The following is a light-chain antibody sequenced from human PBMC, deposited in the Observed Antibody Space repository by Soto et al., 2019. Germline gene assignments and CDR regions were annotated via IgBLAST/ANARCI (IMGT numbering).Light chain of an antibody. CDR2: DAS. Sequence: EIVLTQSPATLSLSPGERATLSCRASQSVSIYFAWYQQKPGQAPRLLIYDASNLATGIPARFSGSGSGTDFTLTISSLEPEDFAVYYCQQRSKCPLTFGGGTKVEIK. CDR3: QQRSKCPLT. J-gene: IGKJ4*01. CDR1: QSVSIY. V-gene: IGKV3-11*01.